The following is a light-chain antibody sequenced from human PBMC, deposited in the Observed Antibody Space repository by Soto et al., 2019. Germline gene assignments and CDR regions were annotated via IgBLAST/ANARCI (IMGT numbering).Light chain of an antibody. CDR2: GAS. V-gene: IGKV3-20*01. CDR3: QQYGSSPQT. Sequence: EIVLTQSPGTLSLSPGERANLSCRASQSVSSNLLAWYQQKPGQAPRLLIYGASSRATGIPDRFSGSGSGTDFSLTISRLEPEDFAVYYCQQYGSSPQTFGRGTKVEIK. CDR1: QSVSSNL. J-gene: IGKJ1*01.